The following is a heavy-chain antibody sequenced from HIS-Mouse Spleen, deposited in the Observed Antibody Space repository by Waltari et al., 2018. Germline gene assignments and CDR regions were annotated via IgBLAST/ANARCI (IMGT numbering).Heavy chain of an antibody. CDR1: GGSFSGYY. J-gene: IGHJ4*02. CDR2: INHSGST. D-gene: IGHD6-6*01. CDR3: ARGLAARFDY. V-gene: IGHV4-34*01. Sequence: QVQLQQWGAGLLKPSETLSLTCAVYGGSFSGYYWSWIRQPPGKGLEWIGEINHSGSTNYNPSLKSRVTISVDTSKNHFSLKLSSVTAADTAVYYCARGLAARFDYWGQGTLVTVSS.